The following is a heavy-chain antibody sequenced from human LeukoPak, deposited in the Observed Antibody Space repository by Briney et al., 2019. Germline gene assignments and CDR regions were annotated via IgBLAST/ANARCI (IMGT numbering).Heavy chain of an antibody. CDR1: GGSISSYY. Sequence: SETLSLTCTVSGGSISSYYWSWIRQPPGKGLEWIGYIYYSGSTNYNPSLKSQVTIPVDTSKNQFSLKLSSVTAADTAVYYCARTNAFDIWGQGTMVTVSS. V-gene: IGHV4-59*01. J-gene: IGHJ3*02. CDR2: IYYSGST. CDR3: ARTNAFDI.